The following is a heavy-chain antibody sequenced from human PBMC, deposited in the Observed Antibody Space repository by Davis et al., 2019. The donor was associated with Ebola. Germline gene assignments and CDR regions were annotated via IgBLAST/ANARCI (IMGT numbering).Heavy chain of an antibody. Sequence: GGSLRLSCAASGFTFSSYGMHWVRQAPGKGLEWVAVISYDGSNKYYADSVKGRFTISRDNSKNTLYLQMNSLRAEDTAVYYCAKDGRGYCSSTSCYTPFDYWGQGTLVTVSS. V-gene: IGHV3-30*18. D-gene: IGHD2-2*02. CDR1: GFTFSSYG. CDR2: ISYDGSNK. CDR3: AKDGRGYCSSTSCYTPFDY. J-gene: IGHJ4*02.